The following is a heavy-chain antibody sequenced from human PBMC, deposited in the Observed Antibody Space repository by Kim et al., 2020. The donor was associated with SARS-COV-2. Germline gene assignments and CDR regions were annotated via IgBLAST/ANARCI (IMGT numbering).Heavy chain of an antibody. J-gene: IGHJ4*02. Sequence: NVTTNYTQKFPGRATKTTDTSTTTVYMELRSLKSDDTAVYYCARGRPLDYWGQGTLVTVSS. CDR3: ARGRPLDY. CDR2: NVTT. V-gene: IGHV1-18*01.